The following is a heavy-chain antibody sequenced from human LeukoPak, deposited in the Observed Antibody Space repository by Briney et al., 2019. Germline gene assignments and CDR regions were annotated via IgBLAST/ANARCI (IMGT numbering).Heavy chain of an antibody. D-gene: IGHD1-26*01. Sequence: PGRSLRLSCAASGFTFSSYGMHWVRQAPGKGLEWVSVIYAGGNTNYADSVKGRFTISRDNSKNTVYLQMNSLRAEDTAVYYCVRGLAASSNYWGQGTLVSVSS. J-gene: IGHJ4*02. CDR2: IYAGGNT. V-gene: IGHV3-NL1*01. CDR3: VRGLAASSNY. CDR1: GFTFSSYG.